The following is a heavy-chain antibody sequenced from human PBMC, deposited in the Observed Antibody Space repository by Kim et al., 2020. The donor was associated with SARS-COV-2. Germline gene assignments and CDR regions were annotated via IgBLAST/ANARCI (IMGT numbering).Heavy chain of an antibody. J-gene: IGHJ4*02. CDR2: IGNKADSHAT. CDR3: ARELVSMY. CDR1: GFTFSAAP. V-gene: IGHV3-73*01. Sequence: GGSLRLSCAASGFTFSAAPMHWVRQASGKGPEWLGRIGNKADSHATTYAASVKGRFTISRDDSKNTPYLQMSSLQSEDTAVYYCARELVSMYWGQGTLVT. D-gene: IGHD1-26*01.